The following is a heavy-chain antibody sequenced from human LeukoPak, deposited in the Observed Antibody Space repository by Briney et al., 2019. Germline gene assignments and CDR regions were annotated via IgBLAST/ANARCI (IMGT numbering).Heavy chain of an antibody. D-gene: IGHD2-2*01. CDR3: ARAPSKLYCSSTSCYYYYYGMDV. J-gene: IGHJ6*02. Sequence: SETLSLTCTVSGGSISSGDYYWSWIRQPPGKGLEWIGYIYYSGSTYYNPSLKSRVTISVDTSKNQFSLKLSSVTAADTAVYYCARAPSKLYCSSTSCYYYYYGMDVWGQGTTVTVSS. CDR1: GGSISSGDYY. CDR2: IYYSGST. V-gene: IGHV4-30-4*01.